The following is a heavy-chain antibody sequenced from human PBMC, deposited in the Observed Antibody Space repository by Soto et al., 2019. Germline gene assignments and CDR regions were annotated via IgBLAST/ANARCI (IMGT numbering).Heavy chain of an antibody. CDR1: GFTFSNAR. CDR3: TSDDPINWS. CDR2: IKSRTNGGTT. Sequence: GSLRLSCAASGFTFSNARMSWVRQAPGKGLEWVGRIKSRTNGGTTDYAAPVKGRFTISRDDSKNTLYLQMISLRTEDTAVYYCTSDDPINWSWGQGTLVTVSS. J-gene: IGHJ5*02. V-gene: IGHV3-15*01.